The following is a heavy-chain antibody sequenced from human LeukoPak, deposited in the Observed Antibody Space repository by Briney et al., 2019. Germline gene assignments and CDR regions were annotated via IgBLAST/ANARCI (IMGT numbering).Heavy chain of an antibody. CDR2: INPKTGGT. CDR1: GYTFTDSY. CDR3: ARDGRLTIFVRGIITEGSPPKN. D-gene: IGHD3-10*01. J-gene: IGHJ4*02. Sequence: GASVKVSCKASGYTFTDSYMHWVRQAPGQGLEWMGWINPKTGGTNYAQRFQGRVNMTRDTSIRTAYMELNSLRSDDTAVYYCARDGRLTIFVRGIITEGSPPKNWGQGTLVTVSS. V-gene: IGHV1-2*02.